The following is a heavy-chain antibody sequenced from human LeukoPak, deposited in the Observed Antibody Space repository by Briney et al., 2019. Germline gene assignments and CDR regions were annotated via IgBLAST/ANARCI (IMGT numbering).Heavy chain of an antibody. CDR1: RFTFSSYW. CDR2: INTDGSST. J-gene: IGHJ4*02. D-gene: IGHD3-22*01. CDR3: ARDLNYYDSSGYFPPLGY. V-gene: IGHV3-74*01. Sequence: HSGGSLRLSCAACRFTFSSYWMHWVRQAPGKGLVWVSRINTDGSSTSYADSVKGRVTISRDNSKNTLYLQMNSLRADDRAVYYCARDLNYYDSSGYFPPLGYWGQGTLVTVSS.